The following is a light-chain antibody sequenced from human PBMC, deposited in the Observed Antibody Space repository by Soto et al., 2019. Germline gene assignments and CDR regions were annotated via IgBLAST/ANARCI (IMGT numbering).Light chain of an antibody. CDR1: QSISIY. Sequence: DIQMTQSPSSLSASVGDRVTITCLAIQSISIYLNWYQLKPGKAPNLLMYGASYLKSGVPTRFSGSGSGTDFTLTISSLQREDFAIYYCQQTYTTHEITFGQGTRLEIK. CDR3: QQTYTTHEIT. CDR2: GAS. J-gene: IGKJ5*01. V-gene: IGKV1-39*01.